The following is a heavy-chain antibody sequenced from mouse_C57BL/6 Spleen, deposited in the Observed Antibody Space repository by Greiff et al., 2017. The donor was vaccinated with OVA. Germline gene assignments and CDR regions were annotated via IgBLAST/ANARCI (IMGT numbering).Heavy chain of an antibody. Sequence: VQLQQPGPELVKPGASVKIPCKASGYTFTDYNMDWVKQSHGKSLEWIGDINPNNGGTIYNQKFKGKATLTVDKSSSTAYMELRSLTSEDTAVYYCARGRYFDVWGTGTTVTVSS. CDR3: ARGRYFDV. V-gene: IGHV1-18*01. CDR2: INPNNGGT. J-gene: IGHJ1*03. CDR1: GYTFTDYN.